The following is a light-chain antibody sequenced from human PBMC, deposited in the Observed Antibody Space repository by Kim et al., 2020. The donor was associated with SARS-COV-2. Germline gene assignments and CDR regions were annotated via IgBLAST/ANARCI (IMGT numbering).Light chain of an antibody. CDR3: QQLANWTTVT. J-gene: IGKJ4*01. V-gene: IGKV3-11*01. CDR1: QSVGSY. Sequence: EIVLTQSPATLSLSPGERATLSCRASQSVGSYLAWYQQRPGQAPRLLIYDASNRATGIPARFSGSGSGTDFTLTINSLEAEDFAVYYCQQLANWTTVTFGGGNMVDIK. CDR2: DAS.